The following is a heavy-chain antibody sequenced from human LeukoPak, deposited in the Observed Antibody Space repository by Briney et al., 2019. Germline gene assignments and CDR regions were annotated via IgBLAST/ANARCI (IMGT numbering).Heavy chain of an antibody. CDR2: ISSSSSTI. Sequence: GGSLRLSCAASGFTFSSYSMNWVRQAPGKGLEWVSYISSSSSTIYYADSVKGRFTISRDNAKNSLYLQMNSLRAEDTGVYYCARDVKADHLATLNWFDPWGQGTLVTVSS. CDR3: ARDVKADHLATLNWFDP. D-gene: IGHD1-14*01. CDR1: GFTFSSYS. V-gene: IGHV3-48*01. J-gene: IGHJ5*02.